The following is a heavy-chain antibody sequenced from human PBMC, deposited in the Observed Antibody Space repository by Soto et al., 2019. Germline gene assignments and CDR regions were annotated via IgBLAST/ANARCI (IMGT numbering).Heavy chain of an antibody. J-gene: IGHJ4*02. CDR3: ARDAVNGDGLWLVGY. CDR2: IDDGSS. CDR1: GFTFSAYS. Sequence: EVQLLESGGGLVQPGGSLRLSCAASGFTFSAYSMSWVRQAPGRGLEWVSSIDDGSSFYADSLRGRFTISRDNSKSTLSLQMNSLRAEDTALYYCARDAVNGDGLWLVGYWGQGTLVTVSS. V-gene: IGHV3-23*01. D-gene: IGHD4-17*01.